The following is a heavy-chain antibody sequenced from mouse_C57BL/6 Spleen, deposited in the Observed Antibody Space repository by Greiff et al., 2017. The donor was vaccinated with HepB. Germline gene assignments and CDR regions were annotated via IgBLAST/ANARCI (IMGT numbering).Heavy chain of an antibody. CDR1: GYAFSSSW. V-gene: IGHV1-82*01. CDR2: IYPGDGDT. D-gene: IGHD4-1*01. Sequence: QVQLQQSGAELVRPGASVKISCKASGYAFSSSWMNWVKQRPGKGLEWIGRIYPGDGDTNYNGKFKGKATLTADKSSSTAYMQLSSLTSEDSAVYFCARNWDEGYFDVWGTGTTVTVSS. J-gene: IGHJ1*03. CDR3: ARNWDEGYFDV.